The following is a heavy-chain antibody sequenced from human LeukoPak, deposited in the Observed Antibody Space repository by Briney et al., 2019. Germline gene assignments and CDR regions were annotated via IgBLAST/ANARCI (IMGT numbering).Heavy chain of an antibody. D-gene: IGHD3-22*01. J-gene: IGHJ4*02. V-gene: IGHV4-39*01. CDR3: ASQSGTYYYDSSGYLYFDY. CDR1: GGSISSSSYY. Sequence: SETLSLTCTVSGGSISSSSYYWGWIRQPPGKGLEWIGSIYDSGSTYYNSSLKSRVTISVDTSKNQFSLKLSSVTAADTAVYYCASQSGTYYYDSSGYLYFDYWGQGTLVTVSS. CDR2: IYDSGST.